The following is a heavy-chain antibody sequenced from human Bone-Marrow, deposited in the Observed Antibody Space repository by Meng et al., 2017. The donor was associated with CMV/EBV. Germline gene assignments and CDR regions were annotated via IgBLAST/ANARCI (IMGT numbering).Heavy chain of an antibody. CDR1: GFTFSSYS. CDR3: ARELIIAAAGTYYYGMDV. D-gene: IGHD6-13*01. Sequence: GGSLRLSCAASGFTFSSYSMNWVRQAPGKGLEWVSSISSSSSYIYYADSVKGRFTISRDNAKNSLYLQMNSLRAEDTAVYYCARELIIAAAGTYYYGMDVWGQGTTVTVSS. V-gene: IGHV3-21*01. CDR2: ISSSSSYI. J-gene: IGHJ6*02.